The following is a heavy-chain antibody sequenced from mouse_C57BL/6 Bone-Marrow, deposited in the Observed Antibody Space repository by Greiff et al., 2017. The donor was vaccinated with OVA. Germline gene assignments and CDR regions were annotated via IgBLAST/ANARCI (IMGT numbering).Heavy chain of an antibody. D-gene: IGHD1-1*01. CDR3: ARGGSSRYYYAVDY. CDR1: GYTFTSYW. V-gene: IGHV1-64*01. CDR2: IHPNSGST. J-gene: IGHJ4*01. Sequence: QVQLQQPGAELVKPGASVKLSCKASGYTFTSYWMHWVKQRPGQGLEWIGMIHPNSGSTNYNEKFKSKATLTVDKSSSTAYMQLSSLTSEDSAVYYCARGGSSRYYYAVDYWGQGTSVTVSS.